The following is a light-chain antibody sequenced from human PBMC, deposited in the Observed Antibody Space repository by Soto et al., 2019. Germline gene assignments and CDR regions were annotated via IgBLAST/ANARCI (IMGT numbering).Light chain of an antibody. J-gene: IGKJ1*01. V-gene: IGKV1-6*01. CDR3: LQDNSYPRT. Sequence: AIQMTQSPSSLSASVGERVTITCRASQAIRTELGWYQQKPGKAPKLLIYATSSLQSGVPSRFSGSGSGTDFTLTITSLQPEDFAIYFCLQDNSYPRTFGQGTRVEVK. CDR1: QAIRTE. CDR2: ATS.